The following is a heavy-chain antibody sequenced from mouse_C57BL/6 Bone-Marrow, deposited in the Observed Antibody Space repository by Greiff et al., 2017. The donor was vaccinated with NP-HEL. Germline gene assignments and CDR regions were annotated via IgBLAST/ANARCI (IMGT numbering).Heavy chain of an antibody. D-gene: IGHD2-4*01. V-gene: IGHV5-12*01. CDR3: AIYDYRAWFAY. CDR1: GFTFSDYY. Sequence: EVKLVESGGGLVQPGGSLKLSCAASGFTFSDYYMYWVRQTPEKRLEWVAYISNGGGSTYYPDTVKGRFTISRDSAKNTLYLQMSRLKSEDTAMYYCAIYDYRAWFAYWGQGTLVTVSA. CDR2: ISNGGGST. J-gene: IGHJ3*01.